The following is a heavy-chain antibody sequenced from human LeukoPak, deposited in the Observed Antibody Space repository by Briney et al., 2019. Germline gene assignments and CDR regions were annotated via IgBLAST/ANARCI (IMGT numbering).Heavy chain of an antibody. Sequence: GGSLRLSCVASGFIFDDYAIHWVRQAPGKGLEWVSGISWNGDIVSYSDSVKGRFTISRDNAKTSLYLQMSSLKPEDTALYYCAKDGGYSDSSVPLWGQGTRVTVSS. V-gene: IGHV3-9*01. J-gene: IGHJ4*02. CDR2: ISWNGDIV. CDR1: GFIFDDYA. D-gene: IGHD3-22*01. CDR3: AKDGGYSDSSVPL.